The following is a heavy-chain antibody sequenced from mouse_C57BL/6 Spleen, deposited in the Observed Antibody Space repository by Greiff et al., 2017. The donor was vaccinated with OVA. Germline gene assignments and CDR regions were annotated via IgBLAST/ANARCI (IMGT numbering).Heavy chain of an antibody. CDR3: TPIYDGLLGAMDY. CDR2: IRNKANNHAT. V-gene: IGHV6-6*01. CDR1: GFTFSDAW. Sequence: EVQGVESGGGLVQPGGSMKLSCAASGFTFSDAWMDWVRQSPEKGLEWVAEIRNKANNHATYYAESVKGRFTISRDDSKSSVYLQMNSLRAEDTGIYYCTPIYDGLLGAMDYWGQGTSVTVSS. D-gene: IGHD2-3*01. J-gene: IGHJ4*01.